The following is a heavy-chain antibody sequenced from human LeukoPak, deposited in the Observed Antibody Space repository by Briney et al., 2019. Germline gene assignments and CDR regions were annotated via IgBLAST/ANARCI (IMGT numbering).Heavy chain of an antibody. CDR1: GGTFSSYA. D-gene: IGHD2-2*01. Sequence: EASVKVSCKASGGTFSSYAISWVRQAPGQGLEWMGRIIPILGIANYAQKFQGRVTITADKSTSTAYMELSSLRSEDTAVYYCARALPRDIVVVPAATYYYGMDVWGQGTTVTVSS. CDR3: ARALPRDIVVVPAATYYYGMDV. V-gene: IGHV1-69*04. CDR2: IIPILGIA. J-gene: IGHJ6*02.